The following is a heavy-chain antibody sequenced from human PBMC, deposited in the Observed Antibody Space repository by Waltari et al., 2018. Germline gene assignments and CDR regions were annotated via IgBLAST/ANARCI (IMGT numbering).Heavy chain of an antibody. CDR1: GFTFSSYA. V-gene: IGHV3-33*01. D-gene: IGHD2-21*01. Sequence: QVQLVESGGGVVQPGRSLRLSCAESGFTFSSYAMHWVSQAPGKGLEWVAVIWYDGSNKYYADSVKGRFTISRDNSKNSLYLQMNSLRAEDTAVYYCARGKRLLGGHWFDPWGQGTLVTVSS. J-gene: IGHJ5*02. CDR2: IWYDGSNK. CDR3: ARGKRLLGGHWFDP.